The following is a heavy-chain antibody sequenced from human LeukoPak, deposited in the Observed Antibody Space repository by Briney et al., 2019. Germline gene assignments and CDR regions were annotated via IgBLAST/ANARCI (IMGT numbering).Heavy chain of an antibody. D-gene: IGHD3-22*01. CDR1: GFTFSSYS. CDR3: ARDFFHSSGYYLFDY. CDR2: ISSSSSTI. V-gene: IGHV3-48*02. Sequence: GGSLRLSCAASGFTFSSYSMNWVRQAPGKGLEWVSYISSSSSTIYYADSVKGRFTISRDNAKNSLYLQMNSLRDDDTAVYYCARDFFHSSGYYLFDYWGQGTLVTVSS. J-gene: IGHJ4*02.